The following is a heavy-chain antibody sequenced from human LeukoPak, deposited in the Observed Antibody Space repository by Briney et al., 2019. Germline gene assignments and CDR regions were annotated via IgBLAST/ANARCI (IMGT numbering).Heavy chain of an antibody. Sequence: GGSLRLSCAASGFTFSSYSMNWVRQAPGKGLEWVAVISYDGSNKYYADSVKGRFTISRDNSKNTLYLQMNSLRAEDTAVYYCARPDILTGYLIDYWGQGTLVTVSS. CDR1: GFTFSSYS. CDR2: ISYDGSNK. J-gene: IGHJ4*02. CDR3: ARPDILTGYLIDY. D-gene: IGHD3-9*01. V-gene: IGHV3-30*03.